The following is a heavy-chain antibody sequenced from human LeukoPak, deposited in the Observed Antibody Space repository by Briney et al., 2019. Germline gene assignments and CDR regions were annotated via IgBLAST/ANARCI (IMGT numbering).Heavy chain of an antibody. J-gene: IGHJ5*02. V-gene: IGHV4-31*03. D-gene: IGHD3-22*01. CDR3: ARLIAWQVVITPWGWFDP. CDR2: IYYSGST. Sequence: SETLSLTCTVSGGSISSGGYYWSWIRQHPGKGLEWIGYIYYSGSTYYNPSLKSRVTISVDTSKNQFSLKLSSVTAADTAVYYCARLIAWQVVITPWGWFDPWGQGTLVTVSS. CDR1: GGSISSGGYY.